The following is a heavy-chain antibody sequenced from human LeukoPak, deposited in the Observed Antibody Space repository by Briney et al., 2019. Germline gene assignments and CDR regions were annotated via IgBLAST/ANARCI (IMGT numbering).Heavy chain of an antibody. J-gene: IGHJ6*03. CDR3: ARGYCSGGSCYSSYYYSYMDV. D-gene: IGHD2-15*01. CDR1: GGSISSSSYY. CDR2: INYSGST. Sequence: PSETLSLTCSVSGGSISSSSYYWGWIRQPPGKGLEWIGSINYSGSTYYNPSLKSRVTISVDRSKNQFSLELSSVTAADTAVYYCARGYCSGGSCYSSYYYSYMDVRGKGTTVTVSS. V-gene: IGHV4-39*07.